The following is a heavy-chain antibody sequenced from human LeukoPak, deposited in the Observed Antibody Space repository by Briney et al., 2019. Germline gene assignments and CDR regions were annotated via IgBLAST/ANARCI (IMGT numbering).Heavy chain of an antibody. CDR3: VRDRGREVFDY. Sequence: NPSETLSLTCTVSGGSVSSGYYYWSWIRQAPGKGLEWIGNIYYSGSTNYNPSLQSRVTISRDTTKNQFSLKLSSVTAADTAVYYCVRDRGREVFDYWGQGTLVTVSS. V-gene: IGHV4-61*01. D-gene: IGHD1-26*01. J-gene: IGHJ4*02. CDR1: GGSVSSGYYY. CDR2: IYYSGST.